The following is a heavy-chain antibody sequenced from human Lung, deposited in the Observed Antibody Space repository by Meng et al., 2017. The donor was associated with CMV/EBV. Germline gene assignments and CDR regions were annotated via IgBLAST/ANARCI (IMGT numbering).Heavy chain of an antibody. J-gene: IGHJ6*02. Sequence: SETLSLTCTISGGSFSSYYCSWIRQSPGKGLEWIGYVYYSGTTNYNPSFKSGIYISIDTSKNQFSLELSSVTAADPAVYYCARGNYYYGLDVWGQGTTVTVSS. CDR2: VYYSGTT. V-gene: IGHV4-59*01. CDR1: GGSFSSYY. CDR3: ARGNYYYGLDV.